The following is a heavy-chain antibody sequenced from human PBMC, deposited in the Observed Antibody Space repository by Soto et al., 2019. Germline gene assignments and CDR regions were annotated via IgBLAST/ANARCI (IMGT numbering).Heavy chain of an antibody. D-gene: IGHD2-15*01. V-gene: IGHV3-23*01. CDR3: AKPGEDYCSGGHCYLGYFQN. CDR1: GFIFSNYA. CDR2: ISGSGGSI. Sequence: EVQLLESGGGLVQPGGSLRLSCAASGFIFSNYAMSWVRQAPGKGLEWVSVISGSGGSIKYADSVKGRFTISRDNSKNTLHLQMKSLREEDTAVYYCAKPGEDYCSGGHCYLGYFQNWGQGTLVTVSS. J-gene: IGHJ1*01.